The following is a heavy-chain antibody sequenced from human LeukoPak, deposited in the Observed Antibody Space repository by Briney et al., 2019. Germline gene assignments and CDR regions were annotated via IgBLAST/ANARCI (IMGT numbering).Heavy chain of an antibody. D-gene: IGHD3-3*01. J-gene: IGHJ4*02. CDR3: ARDPTGSGSVDY. V-gene: IGHV3-21*01. CDR1: GFTFSSYN. Sequence: GGSLRLSCAASGFTFSSYNMNWVRQAPGKGLEWVSSISSTGSYIYYADSVKGRFTISRDNAKNSLYLQMNSLRAEDTAVYYCARDPTGSGSVDYWGQGTLVTVSS. CDR2: ISSTGSYI.